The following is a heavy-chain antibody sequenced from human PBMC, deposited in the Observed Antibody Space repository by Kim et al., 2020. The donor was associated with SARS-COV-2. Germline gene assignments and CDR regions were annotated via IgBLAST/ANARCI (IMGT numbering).Heavy chain of an antibody. CDR2: ISWNSGSI. Sequence: GGSLRLSCAASGFTFDDYAMHWVRQAPGKGLEWVSGISWNSGSIGYADSVKGRFTISRDNAKNSLYLQMNSLRAEDTALYYCAKDTGIAVAASGFGYYGMDVWGQGTTVTVSS. J-gene: IGHJ6*02. D-gene: IGHD6-19*01. CDR1: GFTFDDYA. V-gene: IGHV3-9*01. CDR3: AKDTGIAVAASGFGYYGMDV.